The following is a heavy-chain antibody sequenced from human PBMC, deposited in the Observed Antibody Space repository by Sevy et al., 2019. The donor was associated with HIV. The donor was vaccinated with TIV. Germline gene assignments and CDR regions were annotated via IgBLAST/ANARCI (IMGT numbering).Heavy chain of an antibody. V-gene: IGHV3-11*01. CDR1: GFTFSDYY. CDR2: ISSSGNSI. Sequence: GGSLRLSCAASGFTFSDYYMSWVRQAPGKGREWVSYISSSGNSIYYADSVKGRFTVSRDNAKNSLYLQMNSLRGEDTAVYYCARAGGDWDIDYWGQGTLVTVSS. CDR3: ARAGGDWDIDY. J-gene: IGHJ4*02. D-gene: IGHD2-21*02.